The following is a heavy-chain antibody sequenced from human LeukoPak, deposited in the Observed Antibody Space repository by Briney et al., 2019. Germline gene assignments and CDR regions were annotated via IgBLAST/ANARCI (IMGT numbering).Heavy chain of an antibody. J-gene: IGHJ4*02. D-gene: IGHD1-1*01. CDR2: IYSGGNT. CDR1: GFTVSSYY. CDR3: ARGRLDNYFDY. V-gene: IGHV3-66*02. Sequence: GGSLRLSCAASGFTVSSYYVTWVRQAPGKGLEWVSVIYSGGNTYYADSVKGRFPISRDNSKNTVYLQMNNLRAEDTAVYYCARGRLDNYFDYWGQGTLVTLSS.